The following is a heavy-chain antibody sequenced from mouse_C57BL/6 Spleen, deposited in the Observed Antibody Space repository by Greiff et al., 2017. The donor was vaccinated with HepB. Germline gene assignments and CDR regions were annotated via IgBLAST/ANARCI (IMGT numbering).Heavy chain of an antibody. Sequence: VQLQQPGAELVKPGASVKMSCKASGYTFTSYWITWVKQRPGQGLEWIGDIYPGSGSTNYNEKFKSKATLTVDTSSSTAYMQLSSLTSEDSAVYYCAIPPTVVATRYYAMDYWGQGTSVTVSS. CDR1: GYTFTSYW. CDR3: AIPPTVVATRYYAMDY. D-gene: IGHD1-1*01. CDR2: IYPGSGST. J-gene: IGHJ4*01. V-gene: IGHV1-55*01.